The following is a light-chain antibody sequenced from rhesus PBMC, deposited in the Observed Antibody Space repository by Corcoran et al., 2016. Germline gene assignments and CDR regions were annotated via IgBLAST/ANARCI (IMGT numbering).Light chain of an antibody. CDR3: QYYYYTPYS. CDR2: AAS. J-gene: IGKJ2*01. V-gene: IGKV1S8*01. CDR1: HNIYSN. Sequence: DIQMTQSPSALSASVGDRVTISCRVSHNIYSNLAWYQQKPGKAPKLLIYAASSLQTGIPSRFSGRGSGTGFTLTFSVLQTEDSAISYCQYYYYTPYSVGQGTKVEIK.